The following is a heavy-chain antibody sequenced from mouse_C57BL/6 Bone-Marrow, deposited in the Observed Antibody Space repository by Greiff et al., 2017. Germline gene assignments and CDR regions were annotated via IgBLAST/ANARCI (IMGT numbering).Heavy chain of an antibody. J-gene: IGHJ4*01. CDR1: GFSLTSYG. D-gene: IGHD3-3*01. Sequence: VKLMESGPGLVAPSQSLSITCTVSGFSLTSYGVHWVRQPPGKGLEWLVVIWSDGSTTYNSALNSRLSISKDNSKSQVFIKMNSLQTDDTAMYYCARHRERDYAMDYWGQGTSVTVSS. V-gene: IGHV2-6-1*01. CDR3: ARHRERDYAMDY. CDR2: IWSDGST.